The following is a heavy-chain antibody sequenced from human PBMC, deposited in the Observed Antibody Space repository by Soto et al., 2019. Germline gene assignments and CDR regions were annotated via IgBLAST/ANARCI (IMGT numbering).Heavy chain of an antibody. Sequence: SATLSLTCTVSGGSISSYYWSWVRQPPGKGLEWIGEIFHSGSTNYNPSLKSRVTISVDKSKNQFSLKLNSVTAADTAVYYCARASSGYHPWGQGTLVTVSS. CDR1: GGSISSYY. D-gene: IGHD3-22*01. CDR3: ARASSGYHP. J-gene: IGHJ5*02. CDR2: IFHSGST. V-gene: IGHV4-4*02.